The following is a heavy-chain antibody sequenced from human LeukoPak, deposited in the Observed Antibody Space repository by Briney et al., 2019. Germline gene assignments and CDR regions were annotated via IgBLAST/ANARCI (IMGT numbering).Heavy chain of an antibody. J-gene: IGHJ4*02. V-gene: IGHV4-39*01. CDR3: ARIPVYGDYYFDY. CDR2: IYYSGST. D-gene: IGHD4-17*01. Sequence: SETLSLTCTVSGGSISSSSYYWGWIRQPPGKGLEWIGSIYYSGSTYYNPSLKSRVTISVDTSKNQFSLKLSSVTAADTAVYYCARIPVYGDYYFDYWGQGTLVTVSS. CDR1: GGSISSSSYY.